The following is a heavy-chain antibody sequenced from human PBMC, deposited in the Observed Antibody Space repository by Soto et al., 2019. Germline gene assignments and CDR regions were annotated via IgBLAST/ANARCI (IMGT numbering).Heavy chain of an antibody. CDR3: ARPPGYISDWYYFDL. D-gene: IGHD3-9*01. CDR2: ISPKSGGT. J-gene: IGHJ4*02. V-gene: IGHV1-2*02. Sequence: ASVKVSCKASGYSFIDYYIHWVRQAPGQGFEWMGRISPKSGGTNYAQRFEGRVTMTWDTSLNTAYMELSSLISDDTAVYYCARPPGYISDWYYFDLWGQGTLVTVSS. CDR1: GYSFIDYY.